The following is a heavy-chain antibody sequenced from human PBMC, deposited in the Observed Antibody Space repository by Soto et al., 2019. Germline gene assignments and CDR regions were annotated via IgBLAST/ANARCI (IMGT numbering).Heavy chain of an antibody. Sequence: QVQLQESGPGLVKPSQTLSLTCTVSGGSISSGDYYWSWIRQPPGKALDWIGYIYYSGSTYYNPSLKSRVTISVDTSKNNFSLKLSSVTDTDKAVYYCARSYSSSWLNFDYWGQGTLVTVSS. J-gene: IGHJ4*02. CDR2: IYYSGST. CDR3: ARSYSSSWLNFDY. V-gene: IGHV4-30-4*01. CDR1: GGSISSGDYY. D-gene: IGHD6-13*01.